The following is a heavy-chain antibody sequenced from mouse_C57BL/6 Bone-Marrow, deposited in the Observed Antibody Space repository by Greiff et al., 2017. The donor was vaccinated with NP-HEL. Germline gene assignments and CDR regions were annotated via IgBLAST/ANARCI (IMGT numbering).Heavy chain of an antibody. Sequence: LEESGPELVKPGASVKLSCKASGYAFSSSWMNWVKQRPGKGLEWIGRIYPGDGDTNYTGKFKGKATLTADKSSSTAYLQLSSLTSEDSAAYYYSRRSTTTAVSAFDYWGQGTTLTVSS. D-gene: IGHD1-1*01. CDR2: IYPGDGDT. CDR1: GYAFSSSW. CDR3: SRRSTTTAVSAFDY. V-gene: IGHV1-82*01. J-gene: IGHJ2*01.